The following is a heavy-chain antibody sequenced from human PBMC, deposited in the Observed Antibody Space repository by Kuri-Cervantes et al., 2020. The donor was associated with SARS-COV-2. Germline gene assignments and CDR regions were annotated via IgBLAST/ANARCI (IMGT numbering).Heavy chain of an antibody. CDR1: GFTFSSYE. J-gene: IGHJ6*02. CDR3: ARDGSDDFGSGHELGMDV. V-gene: IGHV3-48*02. CDR2: ISSSSSTI. Sequence: GGSLRLSCAASGFTFSSYEMNWVRQAPGKGLEWVSYISSSSSTIYYADSVKGRFTISRDNAKNSLYLQMNSLRDEDTAVYYCARDGSDDFGSGHELGMDVWGQGTTVTVSS. D-gene: IGHD3-3*01.